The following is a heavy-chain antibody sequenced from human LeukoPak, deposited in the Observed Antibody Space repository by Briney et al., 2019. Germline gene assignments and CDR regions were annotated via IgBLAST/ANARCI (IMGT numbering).Heavy chain of an antibody. CDR1: GFTFSIYA. J-gene: IGHJ4*02. Sequence: GGSLRLSCAASGFTFSIYAMRWVRQAPGKGLECFSVISDGGGRTYYADSVKGRFTISRDNSKSTLYLQMNSLRAEDTAVYYCAKHGEAFCDSKTDYWGQGTLVTVSS. D-gene: IGHD3-10*01. CDR3: AKHGEAFCDSKTDY. CDR2: ISDGGGRT. V-gene: IGHV3-23*01.